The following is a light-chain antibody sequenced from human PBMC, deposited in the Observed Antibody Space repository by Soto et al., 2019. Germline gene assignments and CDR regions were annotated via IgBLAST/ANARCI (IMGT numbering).Light chain of an antibody. CDR3: QQYGSPGT. Sequence: DIQMTQSPSTLSGSVGDRVTITCRASQTISSWLAWYQQKPGKAPKLLIYKASTLKSGVPSRFSGSGSGTEFTLTISRLEPEDFAVYYCQQYGSPGTFGQGTKV. CDR2: KAS. J-gene: IGKJ1*01. V-gene: IGKV1-5*03. CDR1: QTISSW.